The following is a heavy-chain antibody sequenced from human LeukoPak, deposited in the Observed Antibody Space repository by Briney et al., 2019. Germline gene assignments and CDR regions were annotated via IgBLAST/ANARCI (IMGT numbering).Heavy chain of an antibody. CDR1: RGSISSFY. CDR2: ISYSRNT. Sequence: SETLSLTCTVSRGSISSFYWSWIRQPPGKGLEWIGYISYSRNTKYNPSLKSRVTISVDTSKNQFSLKLSSVTAADTAVYYCARDYGGKFDYWGQGTLVTVSS. D-gene: IGHD4-23*01. J-gene: IGHJ4*02. CDR3: ARDYGGKFDY. V-gene: IGHV4-59*01.